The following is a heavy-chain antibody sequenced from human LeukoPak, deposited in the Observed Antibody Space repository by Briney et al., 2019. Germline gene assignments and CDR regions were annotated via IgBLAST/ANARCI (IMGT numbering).Heavy chain of an antibody. CDR2: IHSCGST. CDR3: ADTLRAVAVTYFDY. V-gene: IGHV3-53*01. D-gene: IGHD3-22*01. CDR1: GFTVSSNY. Sequence: GGSLRLSCAAWGFTVSSNYMIGVRQAPGKGREWVSCIHSCGSTYYADSVKGRFTISRDNSKNTLYLQMNSLRAEDTAVYYCADTLRAVAVTYFDYWGQGNLVTVSS. J-gene: IGHJ4*02.